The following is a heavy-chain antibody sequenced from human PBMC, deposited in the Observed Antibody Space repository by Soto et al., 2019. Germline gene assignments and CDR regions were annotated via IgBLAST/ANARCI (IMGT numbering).Heavy chain of an antibody. Sequence: GGSLRLSCAASGFTFSSFGMHWVRQAPGKGLEWVAFISYDGSNKYYADSVKGRFTISRDNSKNTLYLQMNSLRAEDTAVYYCAKDLGDIAARNYFDYWGQGTLVTVSS. J-gene: IGHJ4*02. V-gene: IGHV3-30*18. CDR3: AKDLGDIAARNYFDY. D-gene: IGHD6-6*01. CDR2: ISYDGSNK. CDR1: GFTFSSFG.